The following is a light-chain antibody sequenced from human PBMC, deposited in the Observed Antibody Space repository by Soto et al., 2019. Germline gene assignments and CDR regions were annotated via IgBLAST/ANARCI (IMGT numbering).Light chain of an antibody. V-gene: IGLV2-14*01. CDR1: SSDVGGYNY. J-gene: IGLJ2*01. CDR2: EVR. Sequence: QSVLTQPASVSGSPGQSITISCTGTSSDVGGYNYVSWYQQHPGKAPKLMIFEVRNRPSGVSHRFSGSKSGNTASLTISGLQAEDEADYYCTSYTSSSTLVFGGGTKLTVL. CDR3: TSYTSSSTLV.